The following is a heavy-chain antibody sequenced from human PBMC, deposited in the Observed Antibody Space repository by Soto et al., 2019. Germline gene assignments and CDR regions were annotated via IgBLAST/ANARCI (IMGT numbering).Heavy chain of an antibody. V-gene: IGHV3-23*01. J-gene: IGHJ4*02. Sequence: EVQLLESGGGLGHPGGSLRLSCTASGFTFRNYAMNWVRQAPGKGLEWVSSISDTGDNIYYADSVRGRFTISRDKSKKTLYLQMNSLRAEDTAVYHCAISPGRGFYFHFWGPGTLVTVSS. CDR3: AISPGRGFYFHF. CDR2: ISDTGDNI. D-gene: IGHD3-10*01. CDR1: GFTFRNYA.